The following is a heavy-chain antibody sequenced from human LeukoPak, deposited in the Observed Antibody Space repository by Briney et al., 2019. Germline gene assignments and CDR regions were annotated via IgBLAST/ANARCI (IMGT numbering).Heavy chain of an antibody. CDR3: AKGGTYDILTGSDY. V-gene: IGHV3-23*01. D-gene: IGHD3-9*01. CDR2: ISGSGGST. CDR1: GFTFSSYA. Sequence: PGGSLRLSCAASGFTFSSYAMSWVRQAPGKGLEWVSAISGSGGSTYYADSVKGRFTISRDNSKNTLYLQMNSLRAEDTAVYYCAKGGTYDILTGSDYWGQGTLLTVSS. J-gene: IGHJ4*02.